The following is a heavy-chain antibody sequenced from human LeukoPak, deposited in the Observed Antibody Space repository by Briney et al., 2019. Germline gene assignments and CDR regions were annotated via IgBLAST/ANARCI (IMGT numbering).Heavy chain of an antibody. CDR2: INQDGSET. V-gene: IGHV3-7*01. D-gene: IGHD6-13*01. J-gene: IGHJ4*02. CDR3: ARDIAAPGSY. CDR1: EFTFSTYW. Sequence: PGGSLRLPCAASEFTFSTYWMTWVRQAPGKGLEWVANINQDGSETYYVDSVKGRFTISRDNAKNSLYLQMNSLRAEDTAVYYCARDIAAPGSYWGQGTLVTVSS.